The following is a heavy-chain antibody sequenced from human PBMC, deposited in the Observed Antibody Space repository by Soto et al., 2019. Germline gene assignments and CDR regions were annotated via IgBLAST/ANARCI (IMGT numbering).Heavy chain of an antibody. Sequence: GGSLRLSCAASGFTFSTYAMSWVRQAPGKGLEWVSVISGSGGRTFYADSVKGHFTISRDNSKSTLYLQMNSLRAEDTALYYCAKARDTSDYYVGYPLDVWGQRTMVTVSS. CDR1: GFTFSTYA. J-gene: IGHJ3*01. CDR3: AKARDTSDYYVGYPLDV. V-gene: IGHV3-23*01. CDR2: ISGSGGRT. D-gene: IGHD3-22*01.